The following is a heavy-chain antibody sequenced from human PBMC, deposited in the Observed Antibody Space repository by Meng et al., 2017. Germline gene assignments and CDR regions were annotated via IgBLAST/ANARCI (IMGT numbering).Heavy chain of an antibody. Sequence: QGQFWQSGAEVKEPGASVKVSCKASGYTFTSYAMHWVRQAPGQSLEWMGWLNAGNGDTKYSQKFQGRVTITRDSSASTAYMELSSLRSEDTAVYYCARDSCTGGICYRGSFDYWAQGTLVTVSS. CDR2: LNAGNGDT. D-gene: IGHD2-15*01. CDR3: ARDSCTGGICYRGSFDY. CDR1: GYTFTSYA. J-gene: IGHJ4*02. V-gene: IGHV1-3*01.